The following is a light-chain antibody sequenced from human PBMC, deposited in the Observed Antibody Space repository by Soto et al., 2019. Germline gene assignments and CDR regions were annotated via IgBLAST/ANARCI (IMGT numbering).Light chain of an antibody. CDR1: SRDVGGYNY. CDR2: EVS. Sequence: QSALTQPASVSGSPGQSITISCTGTSRDVGGYNYVSWHQQHPGKAPKVIITEVSNRPSGVSNRFSGSKSGNTASLTISGLQAEDEADYYCGSYISSSTFMVFGGGTKLTVL. CDR3: GSYISSSTFMV. V-gene: IGLV2-14*01. J-gene: IGLJ2*01.